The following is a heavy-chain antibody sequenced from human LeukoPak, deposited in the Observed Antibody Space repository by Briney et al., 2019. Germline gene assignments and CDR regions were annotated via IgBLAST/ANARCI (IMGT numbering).Heavy chain of an antibody. CDR3: ARHVRSVRGVIDRIDY. Sequence: PSETLSLTCTVSGGSISSYFWSWIRQPPGKGLEWIGYIYYSGSTNYNPSLKSRVTISVDTSKNQFSLKLSSVTAADTAVYYCARHVRSVRGVIDRIDYWGQGTLVTVSS. D-gene: IGHD3-10*01. V-gene: IGHV4-59*08. J-gene: IGHJ4*02. CDR1: GGSISSYF. CDR2: IYYSGST.